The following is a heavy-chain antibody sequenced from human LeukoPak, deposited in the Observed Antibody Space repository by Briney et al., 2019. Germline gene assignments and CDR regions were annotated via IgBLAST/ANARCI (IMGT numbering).Heavy chain of an antibody. CDR2: ISYDASNK. Sequence: PGRSLRLSFAASGFTVSTFAMHWARQAPGKGLEWVAAISYDASNKYYAVSVRGRFTISRDNSRNTLFLQMNSLRADDTAVYYCAKGTTDIVGEIPDSFDLWGRGTVVTVSS. D-gene: IGHD5-12*01. J-gene: IGHJ3*01. CDR1: GFTVSTFA. CDR3: AKGTTDIVGEIPDSFDL. V-gene: IGHV3-30-3*01.